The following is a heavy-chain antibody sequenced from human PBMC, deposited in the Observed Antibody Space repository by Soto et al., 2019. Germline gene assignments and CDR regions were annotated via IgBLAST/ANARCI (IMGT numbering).Heavy chain of an antibody. CDR3: ARVLLGYCSSTSCYTLDY. CDR2: INHSGST. CDR1: GGSFRGYY. V-gene: IGHV4-34*01. Sequence: LSLTCAVYGGSFRGYYWSWIRQPPWKGLEWIGEINHSGSTNYNPSLKSRVTISVDTSKNQFSLKLSSVTAADTAVYYCARVLLGYCSSTSCYTLDYWGQGTLVTVSS. J-gene: IGHJ4*02. D-gene: IGHD2-2*02.